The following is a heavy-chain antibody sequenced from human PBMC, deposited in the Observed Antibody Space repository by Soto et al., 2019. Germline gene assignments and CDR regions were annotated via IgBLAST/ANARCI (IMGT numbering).Heavy chain of an antibody. J-gene: IGHJ3*01. V-gene: IGHV4-59*01. Sequence: PSETLSLTCTVFGGSIRPRKWSWIQQSPTTGLEWIAYISYDGSSNDNPSLRSRLSISIDTSRNQVFLNMTSVTAADTAVYYCARHDTSGNAGYEPFDVWGQGTAVTV. D-gene: IGHD3-9*01. CDR3: ARHDTSGNAGYEPFDV. CDR1: GGSIRPRK. CDR2: ISYDGSS.